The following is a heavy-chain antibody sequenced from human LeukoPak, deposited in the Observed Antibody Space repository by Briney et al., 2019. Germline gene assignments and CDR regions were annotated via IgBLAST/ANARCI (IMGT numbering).Heavy chain of an antibody. CDR1: GFTFSSYA. CDR2: ISYDGSNK. D-gene: IGHD6-13*01. J-gene: IGHJ6*02. CDR3: ARATYSSSWYMITDYYYYGMDV. V-gene: IGHV3-30*04. Sequence: HTGGSLRLSCAASGFTFSSYAMHWVRQAPGKGLEWVAVISYDGSNKYYADSVKGRFTISRENSKNTLYLQMNSLRAEDTAVYYCARATYSSSWYMITDYYYYGMDVWGQGTTVTVSS.